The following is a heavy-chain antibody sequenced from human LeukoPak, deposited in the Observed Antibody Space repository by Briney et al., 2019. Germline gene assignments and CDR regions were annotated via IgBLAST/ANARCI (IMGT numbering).Heavy chain of an antibody. CDR2: INHSGST. V-gene: IGHV4-34*01. D-gene: IGHD6-19*01. J-gene: IGHJ4*02. CDR1: GGSFSGYY. Sequence: ASETLSLTCAVYGGSFSGYYWSWIRQPPGKGLEWIGEINHSGSTNYNPSLKSRVTISVDTSKNQFSLKLSSVTAADTAVYYCAKDTGYSSGWFDYWGQGTLVTVSS. CDR3: AKDTGYSSGWFDY.